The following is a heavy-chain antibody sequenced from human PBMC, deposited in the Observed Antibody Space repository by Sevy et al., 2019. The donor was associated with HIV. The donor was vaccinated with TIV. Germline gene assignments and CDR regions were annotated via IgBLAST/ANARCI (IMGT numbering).Heavy chain of an antibody. V-gene: IGHV4-59*01. D-gene: IGHD6-13*01. CDR3: ARGGPTQQQQDYFDY. J-gene: IGHJ4*02. CDR1: GGSISTYY. CDR2: ISYSRST. Sequence: SETPSLTCTVSGGSISTYYWSWIRQPPGKRLEYIGSISYSRSTYYNPSLTSRVTISIDPSKNQFSLKLSSVTAADTALYYCARGGPTQQQQDYFDYWGQGTLVTVSS.